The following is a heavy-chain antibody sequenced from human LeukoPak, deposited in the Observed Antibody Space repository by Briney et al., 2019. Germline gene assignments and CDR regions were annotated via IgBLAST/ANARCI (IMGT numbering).Heavy chain of an antibody. D-gene: IGHD3-9*01. Sequence: ASVTVSCKASGYTFTIYDINWGRQATAQGLEWMGWMNPNSGNTGYAQKFQGRVTMTRNTSISTAYMELSSRRSEDTAVYYCARAGGIRYFWFDPWGQGTLVTVSS. J-gene: IGHJ5*02. V-gene: IGHV1-8*01. CDR1: GYTFTIYD. CDR3: ARAGGIRYFWFDP. CDR2: MNPNSGNT.